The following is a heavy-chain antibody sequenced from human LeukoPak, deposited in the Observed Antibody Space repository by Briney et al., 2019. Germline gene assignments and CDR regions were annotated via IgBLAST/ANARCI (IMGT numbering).Heavy chain of an antibody. CDR3: ARVNYDIAGYKAQFFDH. CDR2: LNPRSGCT. V-gene: IGHV1-46*04. J-gene: IGHJ4*02. Sequence: ASVRVSCKASGYTFIDYYLHWVRQAPGQGLEWMGILNPRSGCTTYAQNLQGRVTMTRDTSTITMYMDLSSLTFEDTAVYYCARVNYDIAGYKAQFFDHWGQGSLVTVSS. D-gene: IGHD3-16*01. CDR1: GYTFIDYY.